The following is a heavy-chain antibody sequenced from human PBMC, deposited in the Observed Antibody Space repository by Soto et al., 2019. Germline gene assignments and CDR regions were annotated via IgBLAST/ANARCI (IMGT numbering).Heavy chain of an antibody. D-gene: IGHD1-26*01. J-gene: IGHJ4*02. Sequence: PSETLSLTCTVSGYYISSHYWSWIRQSPGKGLEWIGNIYYSGSTTYNPSLTSRVSISADKSINTAYLQWSSLKASDTAMYYCATALWGPGNWGQGTLVTVSS. CDR2: IYYSGST. CDR3: ATALWGPGN. V-gene: IGHV4-59*11. CDR1: GYYISSHY.